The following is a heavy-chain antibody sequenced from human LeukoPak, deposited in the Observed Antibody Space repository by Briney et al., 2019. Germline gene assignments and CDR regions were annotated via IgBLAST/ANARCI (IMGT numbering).Heavy chain of an antibody. J-gene: IGHJ4*02. CDR1: GYTFTSYD. V-gene: IGHV1-8*03. D-gene: IGHD6-13*01. CDR3: ARGRAAGVPHPFDY. Sequence: ASVKVSCKASGYTFTSYDINWVRQATGQGLEWMGWMNPNSGNTGYAQKFQGRVTITRNTSISTAYMELSSLRSEDTAVYYCARGRAAGVPHPFDYWGQGTLVTVSS. CDR2: MNPNSGNT.